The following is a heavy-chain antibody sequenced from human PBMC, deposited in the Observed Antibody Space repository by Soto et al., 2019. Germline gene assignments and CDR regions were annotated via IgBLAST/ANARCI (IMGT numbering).Heavy chain of an antibody. CDR3: ARDNLRDCTNGVCYTGRDDY. Sequence: QVQLVQSGAEVKKPGASVKVSCKASGYTFTSYGISWVRQAPGQGLEWMGWISAYNGNTNYAQKLQGRVTITADKSTSTAYMELSSLRSEDTAVYYCARDNLRDCTNGVCYTGRDDYWGQGTLVTVSS. CDR1: GYTFTSYG. D-gene: IGHD2-8*01. J-gene: IGHJ4*02. CDR2: ISAYNGNT. V-gene: IGHV1-18*01.